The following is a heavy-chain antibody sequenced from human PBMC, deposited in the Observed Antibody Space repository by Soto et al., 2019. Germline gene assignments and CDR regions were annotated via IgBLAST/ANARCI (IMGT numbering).Heavy chain of an antibody. Sequence: EVQLVESGGGLVQPGRSLRLSCAASGFTFSSYAMSWVRQAPGKGLEWVSAISGSGGSTYYADSVKGRFTISRDNSKNTLYLQMNSLRAEDTAVYYCAKDGRIFGVVIRAYFDYWGQGTLVTVSS. V-gene: IGHV3-23*04. J-gene: IGHJ4*02. CDR2: ISGSGGST. CDR3: AKDGRIFGVVIRAYFDY. CDR1: GFTFSSYA. D-gene: IGHD3-3*01.